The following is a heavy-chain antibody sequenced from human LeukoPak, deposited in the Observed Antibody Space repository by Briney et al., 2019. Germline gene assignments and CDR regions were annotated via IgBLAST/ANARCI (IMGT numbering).Heavy chain of an antibody. D-gene: IGHD4-17*01. CDR2: IYPGDSDT. J-gene: IGHJ4*02. Sequence: PGESLKISRKGSGNSFTSNWIGWVRQMPGKGLEWMGIIYPGDSDTRYSPSFQGQVTISADKSISTAYLQWSSLKASDTAMYYCASGPTVTTASFDYWGQGTLVTVSS. V-gene: IGHV5-51*01. CDR3: ASGPTVTTASFDY. CDR1: GNSFTSNW.